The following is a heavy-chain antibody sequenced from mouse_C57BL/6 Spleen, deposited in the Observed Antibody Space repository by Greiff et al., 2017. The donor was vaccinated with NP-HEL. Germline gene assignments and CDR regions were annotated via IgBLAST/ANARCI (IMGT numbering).Heavy chain of an antibody. CDR1: GFTFSDYG. CDR2: ISSGSSTI. V-gene: IGHV5-17*01. D-gene: IGHD2-3*01. Sequence: EVQWVESGGGLVKPGGSLKLSCAASGFTFSDYGMHWVRQAPEKGLEWVAYISSGSSTIYYADTVKGRFTISRDNAKNTLFLQMTSLRSEDTAMYYCEREFYDGYYGVDYFDYWGQGTTLTVSS. J-gene: IGHJ2*01. CDR3: EREFYDGYYGVDYFDY.